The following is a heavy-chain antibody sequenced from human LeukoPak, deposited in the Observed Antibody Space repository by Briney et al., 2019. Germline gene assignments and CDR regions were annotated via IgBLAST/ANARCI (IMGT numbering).Heavy chain of an antibody. D-gene: IGHD2-2*01. CDR1: GYSISSGYY. V-gene: IGHV4-38-2*01. CDR2: IYHSGSP. CDR3: ARLPPRRTRDIVVVPAAVVDY. Sequence: SETLSLTCAVSGYSISSGYYWGWIRQPPGKGLEWIGSIYHSGSPYYNPSLKSRVTISVDTSKNQFSLKLSSVTAADTAVYYCARLPPRRTRDIVVVPAAVVDYWGQGTLVTVSS. J-gene: IGHJ4*02.